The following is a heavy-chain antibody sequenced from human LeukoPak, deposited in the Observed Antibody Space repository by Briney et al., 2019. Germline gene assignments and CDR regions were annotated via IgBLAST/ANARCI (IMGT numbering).Heavy chain of an antibody. CDR1: GFTFSSYA. CDR3: ARAYYYDSSGYYYRHFDY. J-gene: IGHJ4*02. Sequence: GRSLRLSCAASGFTFSSYAMHWVRQAPGKGLEWVAVISYDGSNKYYADSVKGRFTISRDNSKNTLYLQMNSLRAEDTAVYYCARAYYYDSSGYYYRHFDYWGQGTLVTVSS. V-gene: IGHV3-30*04. D-gene: IGHD3-22*01. CDR2: ISYDGSNK.